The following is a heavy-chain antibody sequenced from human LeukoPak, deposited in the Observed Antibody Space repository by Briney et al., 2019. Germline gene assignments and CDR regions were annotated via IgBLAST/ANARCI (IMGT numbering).Heavy chain of an antibody. CDR3: ARDRQSARASGDYGWIHAFDI. V-gene: IGHV7-4-1*02. CDR1: GYTFTSYA. CDR2: INTNTGNP. Sequence: GASVKVSCKASGYTFTSYAMNWVRQAPGQGLEWMGWINTNTGNPTYAQGFTGRFVFSLDTSVSTAYLQISNLKAEDTAVYYCARDRQSARASGDYGWIHAFDIWGQGTMVTVSS. D-gene: IGHD4-17*01. J-gene: IGHJ3*02.